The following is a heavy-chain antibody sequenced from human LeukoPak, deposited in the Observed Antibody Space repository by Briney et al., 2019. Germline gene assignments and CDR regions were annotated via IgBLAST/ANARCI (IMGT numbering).Heavy chain of an antibody. Sequence: ASVKVSCKASGYTFTSYGISWVRQAPGQGLEWMGWISGYNAKTNYGQKFQGRVTMTTDTSTSTAYMELRSLRYDDTAMYYCARDAREVLLWFGEFSPWGQGTLVTVSS. J-gene: IGHJ5*02. CDR3: ARDAREVLLWFGEFSP. CDR2: ISGYNAKT. D-gene: IGHD3-10*01. V-gene: IGHV1-18*01. CDR1: GYTFTSYG.